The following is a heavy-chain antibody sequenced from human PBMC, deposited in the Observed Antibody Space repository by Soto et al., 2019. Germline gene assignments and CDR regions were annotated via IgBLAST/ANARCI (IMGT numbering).Heavy chain of an antibody. V-gene: IGHV1-18*01. Sequence: ASVKVSCKASGYAFTSYGISWVRQAPGQGLEWMGWISAYNGNTNYAQKLQGRVTMTTDTSTSTAYMELSSLRSEDTAVHYCARPYCSSTSCYNGAFDIWGQGTMVTVSS. J-gene: IGHJ3*02. CDR2: ISAYNGNT. D-gene: IGHD2-2*02. CDR1: GYAFTSYG. CDR3: ARPYCSSTSCYNGAFDI.